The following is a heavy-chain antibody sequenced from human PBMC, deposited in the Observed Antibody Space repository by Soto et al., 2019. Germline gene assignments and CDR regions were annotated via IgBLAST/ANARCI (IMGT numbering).Heavy chain of an antibody. CDR1: GFTFSSYS. V-gene: IGHV3-21*01. D-gene: IGHD3-10*01. Sequence: GGSLRLSCAASGFTFSSYSMNWVRQAPGKGLEWVSSISSSSSYIYYADSVKGRFTISRDNAKNSLYLQMNSLRAEDTAVYYWARVRGSGSYLTQNYYYYYMDVWGKGTTVTVSS. CDR2: ISSSSSYI. J-gene: IGHJ6*03. CDR3: ARVRGSGSYLTQNYYYYYMDV.